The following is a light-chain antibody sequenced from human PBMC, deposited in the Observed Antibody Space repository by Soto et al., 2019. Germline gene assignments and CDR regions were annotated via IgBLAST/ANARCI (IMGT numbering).Light chain of an antibody. V-gene: IGKV1-5*03. CDR2: KAS. Sequence: DIQMTQSPSTLSASVGDRVTITCRASQSINNWLAWYQQKPGKSPKLLIYKASNLDIGVPSRFSGSGSGTEFTLTISSLQPDDFATYYCKHYDTYWTFGKGTKVEIK. CDR3: KHYDTYWT. CDR1: QSINNW. J-gene: IGKJ1*01.